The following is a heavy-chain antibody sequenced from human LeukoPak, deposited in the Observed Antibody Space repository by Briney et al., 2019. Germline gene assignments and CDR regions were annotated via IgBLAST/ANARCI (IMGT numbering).Heavy chain of an antibody. CDR1: GYTFTGYY. Sequence: ASVKVSCKASGYTFTGYYMHWVRQAPGQGLEWMAIINPSGGSTSYAQKFQGRVTMTRDTSTSTVYMELSSLRSEDTAVYYCARGPRAAGLDYWGQGTLVTVSS. D-gene: IGHD6-13*01. J-gene: IGHJ4*02. CDR2: INPSGGST. V-gene: IGHV1-46*01. CDR3: ARGPRAAGLDY.